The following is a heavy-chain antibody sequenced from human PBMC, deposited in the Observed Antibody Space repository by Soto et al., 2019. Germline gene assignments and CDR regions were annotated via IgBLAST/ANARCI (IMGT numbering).Heavy chain of an antibody. CDR3: ARVVVQRPFYNWFDP. CDR2: IYYSGST. Sequence: SETLSLTCIVSGGSITSGDYYWSWIRRPPGKGLEWVGHIYYSGSTYYNPSLKSRVTISVDKSKNQFSLKLNSVTAADTAVYYCARVVVQRPFYNWFDPWGQGTLVTVSS. J-gene: IGHJ5*02. D-gene: IGHD2-21*01. CDR1: GGSITSGDYY. V-gene: IGHV4-30-4*01.